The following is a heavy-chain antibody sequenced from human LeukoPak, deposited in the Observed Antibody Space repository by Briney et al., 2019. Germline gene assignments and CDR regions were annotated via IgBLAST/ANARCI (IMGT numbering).Heavy chain of an antibody. V-gene: IGHV3-21*01. CDR3: ASPGANYDILTGYSFDY. J-gene: IGHJ4*02. CDR1: GFTFSSYR. CDR2: ISSSSSYI. D-gene: IGHD3-9*01. Sequence: GGSLRLSCAASGFTFSSYRMNWVRQAPGKGLEWVSSISSSSSYIYYADSVKGRFTISRDNAKNSLYLQMNSLRAEDTAVYYCASPGANYDILTGYSFDYWGQGTLVTVSS.